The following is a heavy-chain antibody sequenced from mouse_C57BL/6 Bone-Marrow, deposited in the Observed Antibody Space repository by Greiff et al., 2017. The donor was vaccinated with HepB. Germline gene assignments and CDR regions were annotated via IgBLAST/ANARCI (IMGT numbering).Heavy chain of an antibody. CDR3: AGIYYYGSSYWYFDV. CDR2: IYPGDGDT. CDR1: GYAFSSSW. D-gene: IGHD1-1*01. Sequence: VQLQQSGPELVKPGASVKISCKASGYAFSSSWVNWVKQRPGKGLEWIGRIYPGDGDTNYNGKFKGEATLTADKSSSPAYMQLSSLTSEDSAVYFCAGIYYYGSSYWYFDVWGTGTTVTVSS. J-gene: IGHJ1*03. V-gene: IGHV1-82*01.